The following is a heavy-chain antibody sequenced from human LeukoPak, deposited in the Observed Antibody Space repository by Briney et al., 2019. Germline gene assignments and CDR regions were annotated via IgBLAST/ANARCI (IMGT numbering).Heavy chain of an antibody. CDR1: GYTLTELS. J-gene: IGHJ6*02. V-gene: IGHV1-24*01. D-gene: IGHD1-1*01. CDR2: FDPEDGET. Sequence: GASVKVSCKVSGYTLTELSMHWVRQAPGKGLEWMGGFDPEDGETIYAQKFQGRVTLTEDRATDTAYMELSRLRSEDTAVYCGTTAGAENYNGMDVWGQGTAVTVSS. CDR3: TTAGAENYNGMDV.